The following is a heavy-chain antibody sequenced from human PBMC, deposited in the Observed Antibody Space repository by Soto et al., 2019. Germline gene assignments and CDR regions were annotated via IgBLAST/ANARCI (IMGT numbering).Heavy chain of an antibody. CDR2: IHPGDSDT. J-gene: IGHJ6*02. Sequence: GESLKISCGGSGFSFSKYTVGWVRQIPGKGLEWMGIIHPGDSDTRYSPSFQGQVTISADKSISTAYLQWSSLKASDTAMYYCTLSYGDSCYYYKGMDVWGQGTTVTGSS. CDR1: GFSFSKYT. CDR3: TLSYGDSCYYYKGMDV. D-gene: IGHD4-17*01. V-gene: IGHV5-51*01.